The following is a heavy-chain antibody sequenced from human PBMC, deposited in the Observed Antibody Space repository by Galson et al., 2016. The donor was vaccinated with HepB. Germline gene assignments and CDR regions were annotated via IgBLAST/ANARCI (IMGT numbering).Heavy chain of an antibody. CDR3: TRGFEYSSGWYYFDH. CDR2: TFYKSKWYN. Sequence: CAISGDSVSSNSAVWNWIRQSPSRGLEWLGRTFYKSKWYNDYAVSVKSRITVNADTSKNQFSLHLNSVTPGDTAVYYCTRGFEYSSGWYYFDHWGQGTLVTVSS. V-gene: IGHV6-1*01. J-gene: IGHJ4*02. D-gene: IGHD6-19*01. CDR1: GDSVSSNSAV.